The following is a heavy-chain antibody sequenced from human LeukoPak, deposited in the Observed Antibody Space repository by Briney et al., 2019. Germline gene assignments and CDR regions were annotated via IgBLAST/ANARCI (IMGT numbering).Heavy chain of an antibody. CDR3: ATRRPYCSSTSCYPGLFDY. CDR2: ISAYNGNT. D-gene: IGHD2-2*01. J-gene: IGHJ4*02. CDR1: GYTFTSYG. V-gene: IGHV1-18*01. Sequence: ASVKVSCKASGYTFTSYGISWVRQAPGQGLEWMGWISAYNGNTNYAQKLQGRVTMTTDTSTSTAYMELRSLRSDDTAVYYCATRRPYCSSTSCYPGLFDYWGQGTLVTVSS.